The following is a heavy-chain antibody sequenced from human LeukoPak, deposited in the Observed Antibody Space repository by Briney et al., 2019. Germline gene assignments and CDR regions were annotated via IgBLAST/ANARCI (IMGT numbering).Heavy chain of an antibody. D-gene: IGHD6-19*01. CDR3: ARNQAEAANRGAFDF. CDR2: IYYSGST. Sequence: NPSETQSLSRAVSGYSISSNNWWAWIRQPPGKGLEWIGYIYYSGSTYYNPYNPSLTSRVTMSVDTSKNQFSLKLDSVTEKDTAMYYCARNQAEAANRGAFDFWGQGTMVTVSS. J-gene: IGHJ3*01. CDR1: GYSISSNNW. V-gene: IGHV4-28*01.